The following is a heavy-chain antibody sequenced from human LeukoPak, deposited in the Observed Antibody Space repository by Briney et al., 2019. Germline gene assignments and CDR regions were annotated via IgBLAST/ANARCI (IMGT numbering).Heavy chain of an antibody. CDR1: GFTFDNYV. CDR2: ISWKGGSI. V-gene: IGHV3-9*03. Sequence: GGSLRLSCAVSGFTFDNYVMHWVRQPPGKGLEWVSGISWKGGSIGYADSVKGRFTISRDNAKNSLYLQMNSLRAEDMALYYCAKARRDGYNSWGIFDYWGEGTLVTVSS. J-gene: IGHJ4*02. CDR3: AKARRDGYNSWGIFDY. D-gene: IGHD5-24*01.